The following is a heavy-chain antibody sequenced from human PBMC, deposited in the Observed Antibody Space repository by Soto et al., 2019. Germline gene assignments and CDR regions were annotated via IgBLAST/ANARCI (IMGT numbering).Heavy chain of an antibody. CDR2: LRDDADDA. Sequence: EGSLRLSCAASGFTFSNYGMHWVRQAPGKGLEWVAALRDDADDAYYADSVKGRFTISRDNSKNTLYLQMSSLRAEDTAVYYCARPYSSNSNWFDPWGQGTLVTVSS. V-gene: IGHV3-33*01. CDR3: ARPYSSNSNWFDP. J-gene: IGHJ5*02. CDR1: GFTFSNYG. D-gene: IGHD6-19*01.